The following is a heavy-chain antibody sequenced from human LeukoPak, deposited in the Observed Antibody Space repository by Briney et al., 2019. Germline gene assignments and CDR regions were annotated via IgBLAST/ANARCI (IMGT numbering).Heavy chain of an antibody. CDR2: IYHSGST. V-gene: IGHV4-59*01. CDR1: GGSISTYY. Sequence: SETLSLTCTVYGGSISTYYWNWIRQPPGKGLEWIGYIYHSGSTNYNPSLQSRVTISVDTSKNQFSLNLNSVTAADTAVYYCARSVHNWNDYFGYWGQGTLVTVSS. CDR3: ARSVHNWNDYFGY. J-gene: IGHJ4*01. D-gene: IGHD1-20*01.